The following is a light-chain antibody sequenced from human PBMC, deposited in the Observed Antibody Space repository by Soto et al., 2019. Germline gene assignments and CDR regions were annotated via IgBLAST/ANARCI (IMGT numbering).Light chain of an antibody. CDR3: QQSDSAPRT. V-gene: IGKV1-39*01. CDR1: QTISTY. CDR2: GAS. Sequence: IQMTRSASSLSASVLDICIISFRASQTISTYLNWYQQKPGKAPKLLIYGASSLQSGVPSRFSGSGSGTDFTLTISSLHPEDYATYYCQQSDSAPRTFGQGTKVDIK. J-gene: IGKJ1*01.